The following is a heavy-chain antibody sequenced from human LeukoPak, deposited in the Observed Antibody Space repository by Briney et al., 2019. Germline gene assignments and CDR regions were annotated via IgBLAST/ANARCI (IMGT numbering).Heavy chain of an antibody. CDR1: GFTFSSYS. D-gene: IGHD2-15*01. V-gene: IGHV3-23*01. J-gene: IGHJ3*02. CDR2: ICGSGDCT. Sequence: PGGSLRLSCAASGFTFSSYSMNWVRQAPGKGPEWVSGICGSGDCTNYADLVTGRFTISRDNSKNTLYLQMNSLRAEDTAVYYCVPKHGWYTFDIWGQGTMVTVSS. CDR3: VPKHGWYTFDI.